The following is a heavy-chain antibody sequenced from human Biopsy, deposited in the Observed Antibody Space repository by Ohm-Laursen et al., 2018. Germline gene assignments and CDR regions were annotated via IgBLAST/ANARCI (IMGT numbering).Heavy chain of an antibody. CDR3: ARHDGNGPFALDS. CDR1: GGSISSGSNY. V-gene: IGHV4-39*01. Sequence: SETLSLTCTVSGGSISSGSNYWAWIRQPPGKGLEWIGSVYHSGTTYYSPSLKSRVTISVDTSKNQFSLKVTSVTAADTAAYYCARHDGNGPFALDSWGQGTLVTVSS. CDR2: VYHSGTT. D-gene: IGHD5-24*01. J-gene: IGHJ4*02.